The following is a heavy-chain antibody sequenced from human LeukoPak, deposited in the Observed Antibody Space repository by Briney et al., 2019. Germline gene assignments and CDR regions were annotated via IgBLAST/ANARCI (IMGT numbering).Heavy chain of an antibody. Sequence: GGSLRLSCAASGFTFSDAWMSWVRQAPGKGLEWVCRIKSKTDGGTTDYAAPVKVRFTFVRDKSQNTMDMQMHSLKTEDTAVYYCAKQWYYHYYLDVWGKGTTVTVSS. CDR2: IKSKTDGGTT. J-gene: IGHJ6*03. D-gene: IGHD6-19*01. V-gene: IGHV3-15*01. CDR3: AKQWYYHYYLDV. CDR1: GFTFSDAW.